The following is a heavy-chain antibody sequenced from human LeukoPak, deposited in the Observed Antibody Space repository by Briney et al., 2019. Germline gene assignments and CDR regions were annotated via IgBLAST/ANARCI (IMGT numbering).Heavy chain of an antibody. V-gene: IGHV3-21*01. Sequence: PGRSLRLSCAASGFTFSSYSMNWVRQAPGKGLEWVSSISSKSNYIYYADSLKGRFTISRDNAKNSLYLQMNSLRAEDTAVYYCAREQGMATIDYWGQGTLVTVSS. CDR2: ISSKSNYI. J-gene: IGHJ4*02. D-gene: IGHD5-24*01. CDR1: GFTFSSYS. CDR3: AREQGMATIDY.